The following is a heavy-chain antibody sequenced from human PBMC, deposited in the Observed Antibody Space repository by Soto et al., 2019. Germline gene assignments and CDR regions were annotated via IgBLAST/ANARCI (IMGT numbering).Heavy chain of an antibody. V-gene: IGHV1-69*13. D-gene: IGHD4-17*01. CDR1: GGTFSSYA. CDR3: AFYGDVHYYYYGMDV. J-gene: IGHJ6*02. Sequence: SGKVSCKASGGTFSSYAISWVRQAPGQGLEWMGGIIPIFGTANYAQKFQGRVTITADESTSTAYMELSSLRSEDTAVYYCAFYGDVHYYYYGMDVWGQGTTVTVSS. CDR2: IIPIFGTA.